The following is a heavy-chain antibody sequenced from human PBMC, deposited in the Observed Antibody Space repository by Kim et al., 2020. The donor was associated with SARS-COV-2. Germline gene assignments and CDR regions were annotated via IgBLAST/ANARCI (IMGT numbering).Heavy chain of an antibody. D-gene: IGHD3-10*01. CDR2: ISAYNGNT. CDR3: ARGRPLPHYGSGSSQPNWFDP. Sequence: ASVKVSCKASGYTFTSYGISWVRQAPGQGLEWMGWISAYNGNTNYAQKLQGRVTMTTDTSTSTAYMELRSLRSDDTAVYYCARGRPLPHYGSGSSQPNWFDPWGQGTLVTVSS. CDR1: GYTFTSYG. J-gene: IGHJ5*02. V-gene: IGHV1-18*01.